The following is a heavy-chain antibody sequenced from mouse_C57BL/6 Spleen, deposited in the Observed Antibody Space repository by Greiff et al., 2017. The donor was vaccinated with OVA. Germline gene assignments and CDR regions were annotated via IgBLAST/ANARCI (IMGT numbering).Heavy chain of an antibody. CDR3: AKTTVVSLYAMDY. Sequence: DVQLQESGAELVKPGASVKLSCTASGFNINDYYMHWVKQRTEQGLEWIGRIDPEDGETKYAPKFQGKATITADTSSNTAYLQLSSLTSEDTAVYYCAKTTVVSLYAMDYWGQGTSVTVSS. D-gene: IGHD1-1*01. CDR1: GFNINDYY. J-gene: IGHJ4*01. V-gene: IGHV14-2*01. CDR2: IDPEDGET.